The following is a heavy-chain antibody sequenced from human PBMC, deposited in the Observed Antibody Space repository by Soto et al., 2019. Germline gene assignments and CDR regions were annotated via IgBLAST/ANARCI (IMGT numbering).Heavy chain of an antibody. V-gene: IGHV3-21*01. CDR2: ISSSSSYI. D-gene: IGHD4-4*01. CDR1: GFTFSSYS. Sequence: GGSLRLSCAASGFTFSSYSMNWVRQAPGKGLEWVSSISSSSSYIYYADSVKGRFTISRDNAKNSLYLQMNSLRAEDTAVYYCARDTPYSNYVLFQDYWGQGTLVTVSS. CDR3: ARDTPYSNYVLFQDY. J-gene: IGHJ4*02.